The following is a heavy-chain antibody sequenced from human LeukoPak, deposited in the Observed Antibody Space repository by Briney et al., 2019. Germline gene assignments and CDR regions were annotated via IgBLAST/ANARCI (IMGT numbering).Heavy chain of an antibody. CDR3: ARDGGPNNWFDP. J-gene: IGHJ5*02. CDR1: GGSISSHY. D-gene: IGHD2-15*01. V-gene: IGHV4-59*11. Sequence: PSQTLSLTCTVSGGSISSHYWSWIRQPPGKGLEWIGYIYYSGSTNYNPSLKSRVTISVDTSKNQFSLKLSSVTAADTAVYYCARDGGPNNWFDPWGQGTLVTVSS. CDR2: IYYSGST.